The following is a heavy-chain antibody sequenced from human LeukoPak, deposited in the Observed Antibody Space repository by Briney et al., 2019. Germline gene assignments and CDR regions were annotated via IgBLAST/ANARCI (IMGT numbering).Heavy chain of an antibody. CDR2: INHSGGT. CDR3: ARSTSLHLWKRVDY. CDR1: GGSFSGYF. D-gene: IGHD3-16*02. J-gene: IGHJ4*02. V-gene: IGHV4-34*01. Sequence: SETLSLTCVVYGGSFSGYFWSWIRQPPGKGLEWIGEINHSGGTKYNPSLKSRVTISVDMSKNQFSLKLSSVTAADTAVYYCARSTSLHLWKRVDYWGRGTLVTVSS.